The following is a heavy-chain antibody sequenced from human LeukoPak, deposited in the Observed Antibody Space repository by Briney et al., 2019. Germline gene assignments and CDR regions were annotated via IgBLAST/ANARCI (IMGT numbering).Heavy chain of an antibody. Sequence: GASVKVSCKASGYTFTGYYMHWVRQAPGQGLEWMGWINPNSGGTNYAQKFQGRVTMTRDTSISTAYMELSRLRSDDTAVYYCAREPGTYCDFWSGPPRYYYGMDVWGQGTTVTVSS. CDR2: INPNSGGT. CDR1: GYTFTGYY. V-gene: IGHV1-2*02. CDR3: AREPGTYCDFWSGPPRYYYGMDV. D-gene: IGHD3-3*01. J-gene: IGHJ6*02.